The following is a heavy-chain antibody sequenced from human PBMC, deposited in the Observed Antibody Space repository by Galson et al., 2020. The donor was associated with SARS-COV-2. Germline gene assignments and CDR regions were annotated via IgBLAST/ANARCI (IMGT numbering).Heavy chain of an antibody. V-gene: IGHV4-61*01. CDR2: IYYSGNT. D-gene: IGHD3-22*01. CDR1: GGSVRSSSYS. Sequence: SQTLSLTCSVPGGSVRSSSYSWSWIRQPPGKGLEWIGYIYYSGNTNSNPSLKSRLTVSVDTSKNQFSLKLSSVTAADTAVYYCARTYYYDSGGYYYAFDYWGQGTLVTVSS. J-gene: IGHJ4*02. CDR3: ARTYYYDSGGYYYAFDY.